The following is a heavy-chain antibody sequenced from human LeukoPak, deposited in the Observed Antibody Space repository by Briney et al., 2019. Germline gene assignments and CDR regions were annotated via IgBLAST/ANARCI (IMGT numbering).Heavy chain of an antibody. V-gene: IGHV3-13*01. D-gene: IGHD3-16*01. CDR1: GFTFSSYD. CDR3: ARANPGDPSLGY. Sequence: GGSLRLSCAASGFTFSSYDMHWVRQATGKGLEWVSAIGTAGDTYYPGSVKGRFTISRENAKNSLYLQMNSLRAGDTAVYYCARANPGDPSLGYWGQGTLVTVSS. CDR2: IGTAGDT. J-gene: IGHJ4*02.